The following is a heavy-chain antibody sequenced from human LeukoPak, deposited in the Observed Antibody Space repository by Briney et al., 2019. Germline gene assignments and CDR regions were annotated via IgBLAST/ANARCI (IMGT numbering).Heavy chain of an antibody. D-gene: IGHD3-10*01. J-gene: IGHJ4*02. CDR3: ARLDRFGDYFDY. V-gene: IGHV4-59*08. CDR1: GGSISSYY. CDR2: IYHSGST. Sequence: SETLSLTCTVSGGSISSYYWSWIRQPPGKGLEWIGNIYHSGSTNYNPSLKSRVTISVDTSKNQFSLKLSSVTAADTAVYYCARLDRFGDYFDYWGQGTLVTVSS.